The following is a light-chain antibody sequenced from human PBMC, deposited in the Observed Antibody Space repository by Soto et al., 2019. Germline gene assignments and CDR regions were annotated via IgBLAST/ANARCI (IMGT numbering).Light chain of an antibody. V-gene: IGLV2-11*01. CDR1: SSDVGGSIY. CDR2: DVS. Sequence: QSALTQPRSLSGSPGQSVTISCTGTSSDVGGSIYVSWYQQHPGKAPKLMIYDVSKRPSGVPDRFSGSKSGNAASLAISGLEAEDEADYYGCAYAGRYTFEGFCGGTKLTVL. J-gene: IGLJ2*01. CDR3: CAYAGRYTFEG.